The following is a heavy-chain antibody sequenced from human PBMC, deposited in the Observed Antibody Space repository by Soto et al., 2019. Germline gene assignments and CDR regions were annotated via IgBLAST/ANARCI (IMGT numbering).Heavy chain of an antibody. J-gene: IGHJ3*02. CDR3: SRGNTAEDAFDI. V-gene: IGHV1-8*01. CDR1: GYTFTSYD. D-gene: IGHD5-18*01. Sequence: QVQLVQSGAEVKKPGASVKVSCKASGYTFTSYDINWVRQATGQGLEWMGWMNPNSGNTGYAQKFQGRVTMTRNTSISTAYIELSSLRSEVTAVYYCSRGNTAEDAFDIWGQGTMVTVSS. CDR2: MNPNSGNT.